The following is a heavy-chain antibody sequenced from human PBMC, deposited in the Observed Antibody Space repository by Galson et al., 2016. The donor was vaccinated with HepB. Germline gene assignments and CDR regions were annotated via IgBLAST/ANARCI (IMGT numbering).Heavy chain of an antibody. D-gene: IGHD6-6*01. J-gene: IGHJ6*02. CDR2: IIPIFATA. V-gene: IGHV1-69*13. CDR1: GGTFSSYA. CDR3: ARAVMSGLYSSSSYYYYGMDV. Sequence: SVKVSCKASGGTFSSYAISWVRQAPGQGLEWTGGIIPIFATANYAQKFQGRVTITADESTSTAYMDLSSLRYEDTAVYYCARAVMSGLYSSSSYYYYGMDVWGQGTTVTVSS.